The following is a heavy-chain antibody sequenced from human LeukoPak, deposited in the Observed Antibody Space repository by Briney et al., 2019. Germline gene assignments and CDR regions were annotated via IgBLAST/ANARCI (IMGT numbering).Heavy chain of an antibody. Sequence: GGSLRLSCAASGFTFSSYAMSWVRQAPGKGLEWVSAISGSGGSTYYADSVKGRFTISRDNSKNTLYLQMNSLRAEDTAVYYCARDSGYSSSWYGFPYYYYGMDVWGQGTTVTVSS. CDR2: ISGSGGST. J-gene: IGHJ6*02. CDR1: GFTFSSYA. V-gene: IGHV3-23*01. CDR3: ARDSGYSSSWYGFPYYYYGMDV. D-gene: IGHD6-13*01.